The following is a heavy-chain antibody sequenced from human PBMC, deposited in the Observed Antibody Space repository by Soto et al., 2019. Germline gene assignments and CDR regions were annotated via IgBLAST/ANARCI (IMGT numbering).Heavy chain of an antibody. Sequence: PSETLSLTCAVYGGSFSGYYWSWIRHPPGKGLEWIGEINHSGSTNYNPSLKSRVTISVATSKNQFSLKLSSVTAAVTAVYYCASCKILGYCSSTSCYTRFFDYWGQGTLVTVSS. D-gene: IGHD2-2*02. V-gene: IGHV4-34*01. CDR2: INHSGST. J-gene: IGHJ4*02. CDR1: GGSFSGYY. CDR3: ASCKILGYCSSTSCYTRFFDY.